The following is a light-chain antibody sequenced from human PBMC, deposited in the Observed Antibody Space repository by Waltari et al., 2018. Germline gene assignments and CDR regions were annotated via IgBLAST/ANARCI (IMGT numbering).Light chain of an antibody. CDR2: GVT. J-gene: IGLJ2*01. Sequence: QSALTQPASVSGSPGQSITVSCTGTNSDIGTYNLVSWYQQHPGEAPKLIIFGVTKRPAGVSNRFSGSKSGNTTSLTISGLQGEDEADYFCCSYAASSSVLFGGGTKVTVL. V-gene: IGLV2-23*02. CDR3: CSYAASSSVL. CDR1: NSDIGTYNL.